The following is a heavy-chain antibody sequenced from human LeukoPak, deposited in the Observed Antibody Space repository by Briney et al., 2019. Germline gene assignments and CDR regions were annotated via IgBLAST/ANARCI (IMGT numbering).Heavy chain of an antibody. Sequence: SGGSLRLSCTASGFTFSSYSMNWVRQAPGKGLEWVSYISSSSSTIYYADSVKGRFTISRDNAKNSLYLQMNSLRAEDTAVYYCARDTKGIIVATIDDAFDIWGQGTMVTVSS. V-gene: IGHV3-48*04. CDR1: GFTFSSYS. CDR3: ARDTKGIIVATIDDAFDI. CDR2: ISSSSSTI. D-gene: IGHD5-12*01. J-gene: IGHJ3*02.